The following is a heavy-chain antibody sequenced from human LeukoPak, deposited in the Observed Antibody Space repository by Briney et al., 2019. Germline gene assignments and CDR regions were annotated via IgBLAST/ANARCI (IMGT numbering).Heavy chain of an antibody. D-gene: IGHD4-17*01. J-gene: IGHJ4*02. Sequence: PGGSLRLSCVASRFTFSTYLMSWVRQAPGKGLEWVANINQDGSEKYYVDSVKGRFTISRDNSKNTVYLQMNSLRAEDTAVYYCARERNGDECFDYWGQGTLVTVSS. CDR3: ARERNGDECFDY. CDR1: RFTFSTYL. V-gene: IGHV3-7*03. CDR2: INQDGSEK.